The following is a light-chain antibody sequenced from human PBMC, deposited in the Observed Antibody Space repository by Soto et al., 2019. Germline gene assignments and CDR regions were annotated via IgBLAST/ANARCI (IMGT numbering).Light chain of an antibody. CDR1: QGISSY. Sequence: DIQLTQSPSFLSASVGDTVTITCRASQGISSYLAWYQQKPGKAPKLLIYAASTLQSGVTSRFSVSGSGTEFTLTVSSLQPEYFATYYCQQLNSYPRTFGGGTEVEIK. CDR2: AAS. V-gene: IGKV1-9*01. CDR3: QQLNSYPRT. J-gene: IGKJ4*01.